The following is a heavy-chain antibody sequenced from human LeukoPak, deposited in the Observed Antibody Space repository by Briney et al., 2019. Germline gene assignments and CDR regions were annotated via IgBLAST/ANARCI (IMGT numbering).Heavy chain of an antibody. V-gene: IGHV4-34*01. D-gene: IGHD3-10*01. J-gene: IGHJ5*02. CDR2: INHSGST. CDR1: GGSFSGYY. CDR3: ARVTITMVRGVRAPRHNWFDP. Sequence: SETLSLTCAVYGGSFSGYYWGWIRQPPGKGLEWIGEINHSGSTNYNPSLKSRVTISVDTSKNQFSLKLSSVTAADTAVYYCARVTITMVRGVRAPRHNWFDPWGQGTLVTVSS.